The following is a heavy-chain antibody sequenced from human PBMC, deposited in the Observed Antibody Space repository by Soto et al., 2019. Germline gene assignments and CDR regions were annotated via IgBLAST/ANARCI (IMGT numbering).Heavy chain of an antibody. V-gene: IGHV3-7*04. Sequence: EVQLVESGGGLVQPGGSLRLSCAASGFTFNRYWMKWVRQAPGRGLEWMGNINQDGSEKHYVDSVKGRFTISRDYAKDSVYLQMIRLKPEDTAMYFCARGEYGYSNPFDYWVQGTLVTVPS. CDR3: ARGEYGYSNPFDY. CDR1: GFTFNRYW. D-gene: IGHD4-4*01. CDR2: INQDGSEK. J-gene: IGHJ4*02.